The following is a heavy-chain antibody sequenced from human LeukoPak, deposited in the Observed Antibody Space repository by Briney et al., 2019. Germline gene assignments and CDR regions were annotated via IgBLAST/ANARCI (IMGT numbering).Heavy chain of an antibody. J-gene: IGHJ5*02. CDR3: ARDDCSSISCYHNWFDP. CDR2: IKQDGSEK. CDR1: GFTFSSYW. Sequence: QAGGSLRLSCAASGFTFSSYWMSWVRQAPGKGLEWVANIKQDGSEKYYVDSVKGRFTISRDNAKNSLYLQMNSLRAEDTAVYYCARDDCSSISCYHNWFDPWGQGPLVTVSS. V-gene: IGHV3-7*01. D-gene: IGHD2-2*01.